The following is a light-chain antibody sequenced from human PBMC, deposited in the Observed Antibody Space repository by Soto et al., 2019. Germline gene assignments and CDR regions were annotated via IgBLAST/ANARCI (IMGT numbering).Light chain of an antibody. CDR1: NIGSRS. CDR2: YDS. J-gene: IGLJ2*01. Sequence: SYELTQPPSVSVAPGKTARITCGGNNIGSRSVHWYQQKPGQAPVLVIYYDSDRPSGIPERFSGSNSGNTATLTISSVEAGDEADYYCQVWDSGSDQGVFGGGTKLTVL. V-gene: IGLV3-21*04. CDR3: QVWDSGSDQGV.